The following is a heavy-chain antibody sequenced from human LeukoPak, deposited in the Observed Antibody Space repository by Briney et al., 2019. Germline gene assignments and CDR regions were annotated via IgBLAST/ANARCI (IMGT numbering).Heavy chain of an antibody. CDR3: AKSKYYYDSSGYRVPGYYFDY. CDR2: ISSSSSYI. V-gene: IGHV3-21*01. CDR1: GFTFSSYS. D-gene: IGHD3-22*01. Sequence: PGGSLRLSCAASGFTFSSYSMNWVRQAPGKGLEWVSSISSSSSYIYYADSVKGRFTISRDNAKNSLYLQMNSLRAEDTAVYYCAKSKYYYDSSGYRVPGYYFDYWGQGTLVTVSS. J-gene: IGHJ4*02.